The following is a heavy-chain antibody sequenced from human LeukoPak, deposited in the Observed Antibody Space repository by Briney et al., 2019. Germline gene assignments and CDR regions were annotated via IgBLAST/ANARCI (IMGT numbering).Heavy chain of an antibody. CDR3: AFSMAAFYYYYYYMDV. CDR1: GYTFTSYG. CDR2: ISAYNGNT. Sequence: ASVKVSCKASGYTFTSYGISWVRQAPGQGLEWMGWISAYNGNTNYAQKLQGRVTMTTDTSTSTAYMELRSLRSDDTAVYYCAFSMAAFYYYYYYMDVWGKGTTVTVSS. V-gene: IGHV1-18*01. J-gene: IGHJ6*03. D-gene: IGHD6-6*01.